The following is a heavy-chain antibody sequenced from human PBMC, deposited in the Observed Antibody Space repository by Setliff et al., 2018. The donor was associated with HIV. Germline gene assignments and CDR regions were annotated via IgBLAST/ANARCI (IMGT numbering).Heavy chain of an antibody. J-gene: IGHJ5*02. CDR2: IFTSGSA. D-gene: IGHD3-16*01. Sequence: SETLSLTCTVSGDSISSGRYYWNWIRQPAGKGLDWIGHIFTSGSAFSSGTANYSPSLKSRVTISVDTSKNQFSPKLSSVTAADTAVYYCARKGNVGGWFDPWGQGTLVTVSS. CDR1: GDSISSGRYY. V-gene: IGHV4-61*09. CDR3: ARKGNVGGWFDP.